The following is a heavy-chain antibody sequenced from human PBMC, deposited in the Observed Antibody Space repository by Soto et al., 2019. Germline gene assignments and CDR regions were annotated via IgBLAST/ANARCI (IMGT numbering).Heavy chain of an antibody. CDR1: GYIFTNYG. D-gene: IGHD6-13*01. CDR3: ARASAGALCDF. CDR2: ISGYNGYP. V-gene: IGHV1-18*01. Sequence: QVQLVQSGAGVRMPGASVNVSCKTSGYIFTNYGVAWVRQAPGQGLELVAWISGYNGYPKHTQKFQGRVTVTTDTTTRTGYMELRNLRSDDTAVYYCARASAGALCDFWGQGTRVTVSS. J-gene: IGHJ4*02.